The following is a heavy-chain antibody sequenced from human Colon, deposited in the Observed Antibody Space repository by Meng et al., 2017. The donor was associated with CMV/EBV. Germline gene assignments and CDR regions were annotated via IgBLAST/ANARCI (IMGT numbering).Heavy chain of an antibody. CDR2: ISTNRNT. V-gene: IGHV4-4*07. Sequence: QVQLQDSGPGPVKPSETLSPTCTVSGGSISTYYWSWIRQPAGEGLEWLGRISTNRNTDYNPSLNSRATIWLDTSNNQFSLKLTSVTAADTAVYYCVRGGYSGTQTGGVQEYWGQGTLVTASS. CDR3: VRGGYSGTQTGGVQEY. CDR1: GGSISTYY. D-gene: IGHD5-12*01. J-gene: IGHJ4*02.